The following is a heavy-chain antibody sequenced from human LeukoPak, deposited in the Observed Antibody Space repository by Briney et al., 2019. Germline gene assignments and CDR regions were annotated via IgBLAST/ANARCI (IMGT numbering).Heavy chain of an antibody. V-gene: IGHV4-59*08. D-gene: IGHD2-2*01. CDR3: ARHLGYCSTTSCQPGFDP. CDR2: IYYSGNT. CDR1: GGSITSYY. J-gene: IGHJ5*02. Sequence: SETLSLTCTASGGSITSYYWSWIREPPGKGLGWIGYIYYSGNTNYNPYLKSRVTISVDTSKNQFSLKLSSVTAADTAVYYCARHLGYCSTTSCQPGFDPWGQGTLVTVSS.